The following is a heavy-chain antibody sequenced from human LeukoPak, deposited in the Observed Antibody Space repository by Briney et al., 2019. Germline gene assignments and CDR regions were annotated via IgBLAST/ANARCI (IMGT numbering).Heavy chain of an antibody. CDR1: GFTFSNCE. Sequence: GRSLRLSCAASGFTFSNCEMSWVRQPPGKGLEWLSYISSSGSTKYYADSVKGRFTISRDNAKNSLYLQMNSLRAEYTAGYYCVGYSVTSGYYYIWYVDLWGRGTLVTVSS. J-gene: IGHJ2*01. CDR3: VGYSVTSGYYYIWYVDL. CDR2: ISSSGSTK. V-gene: IGHV3-48*03. D-gene: IGHD3-22*01.